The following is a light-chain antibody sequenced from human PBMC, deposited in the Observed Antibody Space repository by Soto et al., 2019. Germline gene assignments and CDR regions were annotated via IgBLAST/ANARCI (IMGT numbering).Light chain of an antibody. Sequence: ERVMTQSPATLSVSPGERPTPSSGAGKRFRSTLAWYHQNPGQAPRLFIYGASTRATAIPPRFSGSGSGTEFTLTISSLQSEDFAVYYCQQYNNWPQVSFGPGTKVEIK. CDR3: QQYNNWPQVS. V-gene: IGKV3-15*01. J-gene: IGKJ3*01. CDR1: KRFRST. CDR2: GAS.